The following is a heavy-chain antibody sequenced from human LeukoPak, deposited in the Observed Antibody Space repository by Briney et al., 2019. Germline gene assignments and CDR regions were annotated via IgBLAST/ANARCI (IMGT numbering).Heavy chain of an antibody. CDR3: ACLPYSRSTSCSDY. CDR1: GGSISSGGYY. D-gene: IGHD2-2*01. Sequence: SETLSLTCTVSGGSISSGGYYWSWIRQHPGKGLEWIGYIYYSGSTYYNPSLKSRVTISVDTSKNQFSLKLRSVTAADTAVYYCACLPYSRSTSCSDYWGQGTLVTVSS. CDR2: IYYSGST. V-gene: IGHV4-31*03. J-gene: IGHJ4*02.